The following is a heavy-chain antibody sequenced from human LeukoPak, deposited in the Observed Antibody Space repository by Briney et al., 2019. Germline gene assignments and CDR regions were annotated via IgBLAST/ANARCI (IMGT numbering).Heavy chain of an antibody. V-gene: IGHV4-30-2*01. CDR3: ARVDYSSGWYYFDY. CDR1: GGSISSGGYY. CDR2: IYHSGST. J-gene: IGHJ4*02. Sequence: SETLSLTCTVSGGSISSGGYYWSWIRQPPGTGLEWIGYIYHSGSTYYNPSLKSRVTISVDRSKNQFSLKLSSVTAADTAVYYCARVDYSSGWYYFDYWGQGTLVTVSS. D-gene: IGHD6-19*01.